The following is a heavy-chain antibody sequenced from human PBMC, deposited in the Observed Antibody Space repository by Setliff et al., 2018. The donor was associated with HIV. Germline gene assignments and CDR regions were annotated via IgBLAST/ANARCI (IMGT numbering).Heavy chain of an antibody. D-gene: IGHD3-22*01. J-gene: IGHJ5*02. CDR2: IYYSGNT. Sequence: SETLSLTCTVSGGSSSSSSFYWGWIRQPPGKGLEWIGSIYYSGNTYYNPSLKSRVTISVDTSTNQFSLKLTSVTAADTAMYFCAGDSGYPSNWFDPWGQGILVTVSS. CDR3: AGDSGYPSNWFDP. V-gene: IGHV4-39*02. CDR1: GGSSSSSSFY.